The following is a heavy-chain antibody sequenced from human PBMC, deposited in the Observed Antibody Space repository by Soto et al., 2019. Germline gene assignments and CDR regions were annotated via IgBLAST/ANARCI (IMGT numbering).Heavy chain of an antibody. CDR2: IHSGGDT. Sequence: EVQLVESGGDLVQPGGSLRLSCAASGFAVSSNYMTWVRQAPGKGLEWVSVIHSGGDTHYADSVRGRFTISRDNSKNTLYLQMNSMRAEDTAVYYCGRSRTGATYGGMDVWGQGTTVTVSS. CDR3: GRSRTGATYGGMDV. V-gene: IGHV3-66*01. CDR1: GFAVSSNY. D-gene: IGHD3-16*01. J-gene: IGHJ6*02.